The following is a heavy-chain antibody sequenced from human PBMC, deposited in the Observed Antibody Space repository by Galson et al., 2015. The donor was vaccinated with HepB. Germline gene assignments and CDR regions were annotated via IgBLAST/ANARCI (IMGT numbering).Heavy chain of an antibody. Sequence: SLRLAGAASGFTFGSQPMSWVRQAPGEGVEWVSTLNGAGDITQYGDSVRGRVTISRDNSLNTLYLQLNSLRAGDTAVYYCAKPSGISWYVLDYWGQGALVTLSS. J-gene: IGHJ4*02. CDR3: AKPSGISWYVLDY. CDR1: GFTFGSQP. V-gene: IGHV3-23*01. CDR2: LNGAGDIT. D-gene: IGHD6-13*01.